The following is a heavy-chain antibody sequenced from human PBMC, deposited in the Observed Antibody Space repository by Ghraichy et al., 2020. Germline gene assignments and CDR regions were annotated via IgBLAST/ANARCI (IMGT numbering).Heavy chain of an antibody. Sequence: SETLSLTCTVSGGSISSYYWSWIRQPAGKGLEWIGRIYTSGSTNYNPSLKSRVTMSVDTSKNQFSLKLSSVTAADTAVYYCARGEAAVGVYYFDYWGQGTLVTVSS. CDR2: IYTSGST. CDR3: ARGEAAVGVYYFDY. CDR1: GGSISSYY. V-gene: IGHV4-4*07. J-gene: IGHJ4*02. D-gene: IGHD6-13*01.